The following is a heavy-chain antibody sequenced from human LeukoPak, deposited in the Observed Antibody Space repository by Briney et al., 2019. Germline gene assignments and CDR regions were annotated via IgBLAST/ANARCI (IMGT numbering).Heavy chain of an antibody. J-gene: IGHJ4*02. Sequence: GGSLRLSCAASGFIFINYGMHWVRQAPGKGLEWGAIISYDGRNKYYADSVKGRFTISRDSSKNTLFLQMNSLRAEDTAVYYCAKAADSGYDLDYWGQGTLVTVSS. V-gene: IGHV3-30*18. CDR2: ISYDGRNK. CDR3: AKAADSGYDLDY. CDR1: GFIFINYG. D-gene: IGHD5-12*01.